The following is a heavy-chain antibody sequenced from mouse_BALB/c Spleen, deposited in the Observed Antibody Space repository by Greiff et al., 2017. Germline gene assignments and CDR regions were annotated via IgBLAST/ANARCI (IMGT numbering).Heavy chain of an antibody. Sequence: EVQLQQSGAELVKPGASVKLSCTASGFNITDTYMHWVKQRPEQGLEWIGRIDPANGNTKYDPKFQGKATITADTSSNTAYLQLSSLTSEDTAVYYCARCDYDGSSYWFAYWGQGTLVTVSA. CDR2: IDPANGNT. D-gene: IGHD1-1*01. J-gene: IGHJ3*01. CDR3: ARCDYDGSSYWFAY. CDR1: GFNITDTY. V-gene: IGHV14-3*02.